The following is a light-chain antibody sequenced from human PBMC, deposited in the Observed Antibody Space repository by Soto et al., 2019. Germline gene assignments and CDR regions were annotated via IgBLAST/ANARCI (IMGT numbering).Light chain of an antibody. Sequence: DIVMTQSPDSLAVSLGERATINCKSSQSVLYSSNNKNYLAWYQQKPGQPPKLLIYGASTRESGVPDRFSGSGSGTDFTLTISSLQAEDVAVYDCQQDYSTPWTFGQGTKVEIK. CDR1: QSVLYSSNNKNY. J-gene: IGKJ1*01. V-gene: IGKV4-1*01. CDR3: QQDYSTPWT. CDR2: GAS.